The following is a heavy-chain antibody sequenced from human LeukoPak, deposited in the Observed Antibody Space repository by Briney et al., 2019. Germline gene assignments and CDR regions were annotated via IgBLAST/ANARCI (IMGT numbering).Heavy chain of an antibody. J-gene: IGHJ4*02. CDR2: IKQDGSEK. CDR3: ARDQGGNSGLDYFDH. V-gene: IGHV3-7*01. D-gene: IGHD4-23*01. CDR1: GFTFSSYW. Sequence: GGSLRLSCAASGFTFSSYWMSWVRQAPGKGLEWVANIKQDGSEKYYVDSVKGRFTISRDNAKNSLYLQMNSLRAEDTAVYYCARDQGGNSGLDYFDHWGQGTLVTVSS.